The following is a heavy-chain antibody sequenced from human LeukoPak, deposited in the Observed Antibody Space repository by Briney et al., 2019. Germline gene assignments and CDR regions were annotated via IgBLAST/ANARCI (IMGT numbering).Heavy chain of an antibody. V-gene: IGHV1-69*05. CDR3: ASGVHGSGALGD. J-gene: IGHJ4*02. D-gene: IGHD2-15*01. Sequence: ASVKVSCKASGGTFSRYAISWVRQAPGQGLERVGGIMPIFRTANYAQKFQGRVTVTTDESAGIVYMELSSLRSEDTAVYYCASGVHGSGALGDWGQGTLVTVSS. CDR2: IMPIFRTA. CDR1: GGTFSRYA.